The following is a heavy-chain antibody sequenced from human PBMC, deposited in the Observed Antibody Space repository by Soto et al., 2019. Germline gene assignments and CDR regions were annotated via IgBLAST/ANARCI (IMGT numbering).Heavy chain of an antibody. Sequence: QVQLVQSGAEVKKPGASVKVSCKAAGYTLTTYGVSWVRQAPGQGLEWVGWISAYNDHTNYAQKFQGRVTMTTDTSTSTAYMELRSLRSDDTAVYYCARGTNIAYWGEGALVTVSS. CDR2: ISAYNDHT. V-gene: IGHV1-18*01. J-gene: IGHJ4*02. CDR1: GYTLTTYG. D-gene: IGHD2-2*01. CDR3: ARGTNIAY.